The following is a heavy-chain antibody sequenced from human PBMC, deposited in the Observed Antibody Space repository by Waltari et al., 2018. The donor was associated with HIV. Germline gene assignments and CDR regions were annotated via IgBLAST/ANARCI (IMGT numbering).Heavy chain of an antibody. CDR1: GYPFTTYG. D-gene: IGHD4-17*01. Sequence: QVQLVQSGAQVKKPGASVKVSCKASGYPFTTYGITWARQAPGQGLEWLGWIGTYNGNADFAPKTQVRIHLTIDTSTSTAYMELTSLRSDDTAVYYCARSHCAVTSCGSIDYWGQGTLVTVSS. J-gene: IGHJ4*02. V-gene: IGHV1-18*01. CDR3: ARSHCAVTSCGSIDY. CDR2: IGTYNGNA.